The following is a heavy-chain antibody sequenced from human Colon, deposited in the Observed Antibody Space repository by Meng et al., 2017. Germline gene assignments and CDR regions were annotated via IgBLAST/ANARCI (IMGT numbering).Heavy chain of an antibody. CDR2: IYTSGST. CDR3: ARERWELQSSDYYFDY. J-gene: IGHJ4*02. D-gene: IGHD1-26*01. CDR1: GGSISSGSYY. Sequence: SETLSLTCTVSGGSISSGSYYSRWIRQPAGKGLEWIGRIYTSGSTNYNPSLKSLVTISVDTSKNQFSLKLSSVTAADTAVYYCARERWELQSSDYYFDYWGQGTLVTVSS. V-gene: IGHV4-61*02.